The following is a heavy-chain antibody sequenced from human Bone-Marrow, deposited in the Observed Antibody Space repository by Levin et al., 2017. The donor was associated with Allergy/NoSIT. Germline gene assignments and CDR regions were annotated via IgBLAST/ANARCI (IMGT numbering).Heavy chain of an antibody. J-gene: IGHJ4*02. CDR3: ARISRSSSWGTFDY. CDR1: GYTFTSYA. D-gene: IGHD6-13*01. Sequence: GESLKISCKASGYTFTSYAMHWVRQAPGQRLEWMGWINAGNGNTKYSQKFQGRVTITRDTSASTAYMELSSLRSEDTAVYYCARISRSSSWGTFDYWGQGTLVTVSS. CDR2: INAGNGNT. V-gene: IGHV1-3*01.